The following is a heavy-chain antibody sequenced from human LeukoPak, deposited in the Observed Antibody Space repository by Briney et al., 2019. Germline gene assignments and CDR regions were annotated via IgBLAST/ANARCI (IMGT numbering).Heavy chain of an antibody. J-gene: IGHJ4*02. V-gene: IGHV4-4*07. CDR2: IFTCGFI. CDR1: GDSISRYY. CDR3: ARHSMLSSTYFGVSDI. D-gene: IGHD6-13*01. Sequence: SETLSLTCSVSGDSISRYYWNWIRQPAGRGLEWIGRIFTCGFINYNPSLISRVTVSLDTSKNQVSLKLTSVTAADTAVYYCARHSMLSSTYFGVSDIWGQGTLVTVSS.